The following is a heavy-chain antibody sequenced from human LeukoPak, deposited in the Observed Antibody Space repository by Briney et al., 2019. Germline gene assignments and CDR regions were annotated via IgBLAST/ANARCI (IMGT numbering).Heavy chain of an antibody. V-gene: IGHV1-3*03. CDR2: INTGNGNT. J-gene: IGHJ5*02. D-gene: IGHD3-10*01. CDR1: GYTFTSYT. CDR3: ARGAKFRSYGSGTYYTSLPFDP. Sequence: ASVKVSCTASGYTFTSYTMHWVRQAPGQRLEWMGWINTGNGNTKYSQEFQGRVTITRDTSASTAYMELSSLRSEDMAVYYCARGAKFRSYGSGTYYTSLPFDPWGQGTLVTVSS.